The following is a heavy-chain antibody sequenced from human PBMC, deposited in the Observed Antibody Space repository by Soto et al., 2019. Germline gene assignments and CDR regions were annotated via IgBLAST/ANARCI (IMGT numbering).Heavy chain of an antibody. CDR2: IYYSGST. CDR3: ARQDDGSWGYFDY. V-gene: IGHV4-59*08. D-gene: IGHD3-10*01. Sequence: SETLSLTCTVSGCSISSYYWSWIRQPPGKGLEWIGYIYYSGSTNYNPSLKSRVTISVDTSKNQFSLKLSSVTAADTAVYYCARQDDGSWGYFDYWGQGTLVTVSS. CDR1: GCSISSYY. J-gene: IGHJ4*02.